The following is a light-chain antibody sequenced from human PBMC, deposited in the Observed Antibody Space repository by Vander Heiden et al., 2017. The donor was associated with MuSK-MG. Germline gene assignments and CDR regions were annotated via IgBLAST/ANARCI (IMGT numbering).Light chain of an antibody. V-gene: IGLV1-44*01. J-gene: IGLJ1*01. CDR1: SSNIGSNT. Sequence: QSVLTQPPSASSSPGQRVTISSSGGSSNIGSNTVNWYQQIPGTAPKLLIYSNNQRPSGVPDRFSGSKSGTSASLAISGLQAEDEAEYYCDAWDDSLNGLVFGTGTKLTVL. CDR2: SNN. CDR3: DAWDDSLNGLV.